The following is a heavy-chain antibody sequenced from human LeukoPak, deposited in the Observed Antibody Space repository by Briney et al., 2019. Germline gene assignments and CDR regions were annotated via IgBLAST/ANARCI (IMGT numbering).Heavy chain of an antibody. CDR3: ARARVNILTGYYYFDY. J-gene: IGHJ4*02. CDR1: GFTFNTYT. CDR2: ISSRSNYI. V-gene: IGHV3-21*01. Sequence: GGSLRLSCAASGFTFNTYTMNWVRQAPGKGLEWVSSISSRSNYIYYADSVKGRFTISRDNAKNSLYLQTNSLRAEDTAVYYCARARVNILTGYYYFDYWGQGTLVTVSS. D-gene: IGHD3-9*01.